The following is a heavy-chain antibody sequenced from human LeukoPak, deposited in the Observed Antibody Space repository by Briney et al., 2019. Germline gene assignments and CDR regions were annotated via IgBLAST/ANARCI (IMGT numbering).Heavy chain of an antibody. V-gene: IGHV4-61*05. CDR1: GGSISSSGFY. CDR2: IYYSGST. Sequence: PSQTLSLTCTVSGGSISSSGFYWSWLRQHPGKGLEWIGYIYYSGSTNYNPSLKSRVTISVDTSKNQFSLKLSSVTAADTAVYYCARHSTSGWNWFDPWGQGTLVTVSS. J-gene: IGHJ5*02. D-gene: IGHD6-19*01. CDR3: ARHSTSGWNWFDP.